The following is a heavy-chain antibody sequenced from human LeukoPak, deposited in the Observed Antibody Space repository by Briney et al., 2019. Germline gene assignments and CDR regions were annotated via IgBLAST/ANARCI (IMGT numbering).Heavy chain of an antibody. J-gene: IGHJ1*01. CDR3: TTDLSELDDSGYYAKYFHH. Sequence: PGGSLRLSCAASGFAFSNAWMSWVRQAPGKGLEWVGRIKSKTDGGTTDYAAPVKGRFTISRHDSKDTLFLQMNSLKTEDTAVYYCTTDLSELDDSGYYAKYFHHWGQGTLVSVSS. CDR1: GFAFSNAW. V-gene: IGHV3-15*01. D-gene: IGHD3-22*01. CDR2: IKSKTDGGTT.